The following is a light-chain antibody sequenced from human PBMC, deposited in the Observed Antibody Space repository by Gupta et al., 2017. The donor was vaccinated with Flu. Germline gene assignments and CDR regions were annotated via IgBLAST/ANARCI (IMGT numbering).Light chain of an antibody. Sequence: DVVLTQSPLSLPVTLGQPASISCRSTQSLVFSDGNTYLNWLQQRPGQSPRRLIHKVSNRDSGVPDRFSGSGSDTDFTLKISRVEAEDVGVYYCMQGTHWPITFGQGTRLEIK. V-gene: IGKV2-30*01. J-gene: IGKJ5*01. CDR2: KVS. CDR1: QSLVFSDGNTY. CDR3: MQGTHWPIT.